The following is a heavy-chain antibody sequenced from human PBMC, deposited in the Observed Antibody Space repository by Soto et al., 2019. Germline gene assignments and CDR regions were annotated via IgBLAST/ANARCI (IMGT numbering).Heavy chain of an antibody. D-gene: IGHD6-13*01. J-gene: IGHJ4*02. CDR3: AKVGIAADLDY. CDR1: GFTFSSYG. CDR2: ISYDGSNK. Sequence: GGSLRLSCAASGFTFSSYGMHWVRQAPGKGLEWVAVISYDGSNKYYADSVKGRFTISRDNSKNTLYLQMNSLRAEDTAVYYCAKVGIAADLDYWGQGTLVTVYS. V-gene: IGHV3-30*18.